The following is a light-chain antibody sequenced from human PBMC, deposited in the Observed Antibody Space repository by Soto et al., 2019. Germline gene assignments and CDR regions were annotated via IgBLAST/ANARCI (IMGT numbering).Light chain of an antibody. CDR3: QQYDDLPLT. CDR1: QDITNY. CDR2: DAS. J-gene: IGKJ4*01. Sequence: DLQMTQSPSSLSASVGDRVTVTCQASQDITNYLSWYQQKPGKAPKLLISDASNLEIGVPSRFSGRGSGTDFSLTINNLQPQDFATYFCQQYDDLPLTFGGGTKVEVK. V-gene: IGKV1-33*01.